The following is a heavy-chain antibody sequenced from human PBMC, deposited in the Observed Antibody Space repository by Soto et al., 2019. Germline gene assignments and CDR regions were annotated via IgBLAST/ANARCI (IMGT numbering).Heavy chain of an antibody. CDR3: ARASGATTYFDY. CDR2: ISTDGGNK. D-gene: IGHD1-26*01. J-gene: IGHJ4*02. V-gene: IGHV3-30-3*01. CDR1: GFTFSTYV. Sequence: QVQLVESGGGVVQPGRSLGLSCAASGFTFSTYVMAWVRQAPGKGLEWEAVISTDGGNKYYADSVKGRFTVSRDNSKNTLYQQMNSLRAEDTAVYYCARASGATTYFDYWGQGTLVTVSS.